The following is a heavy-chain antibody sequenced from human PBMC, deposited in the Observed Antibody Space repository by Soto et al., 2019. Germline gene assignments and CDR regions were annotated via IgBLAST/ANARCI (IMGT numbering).Heavy chain of an antibody. J-gene: IGHJ4*02. Sequence: QVQLAQSGAEVRKPGSSVKVSCKASGDTFIISAITWVRQAPGQGLEWVGGLVPFFGKSKYGPKFEGRVTFTADESTRTAYMELSHLTSDDTAVYYCARDLGGAAPVDYWGKGTLVTVSS. V-gene: IGHV1-69*01. CDR3: ARDLGGAAPVDY. CDR2: LVPFFGKS. CDR1: GDTFIISA. D-gene: IGHD6-6*01.